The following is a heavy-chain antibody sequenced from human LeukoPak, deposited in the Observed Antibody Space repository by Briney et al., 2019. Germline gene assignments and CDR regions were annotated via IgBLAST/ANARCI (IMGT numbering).Heavy chain of an antibody. CDR1: GGSISSSSYY. D-gene: IGHD6-19*01. V-gene: IGHV4-39*01. CDR3: ARSIAVAGTAKTYYFDY. CDR2: IYYSGST. Sequence: SETLSLTCTVSGGSISSSSYYWGWIRQPPGKGLESIGSIYYSGSTYYNPSLKSRVTISVDTSKNQFSLKLSSVTAADTAVYYCARSIAVAGTAKTYYFDYWGQGTLVTVSS. J-gene: IGHJ4*02.